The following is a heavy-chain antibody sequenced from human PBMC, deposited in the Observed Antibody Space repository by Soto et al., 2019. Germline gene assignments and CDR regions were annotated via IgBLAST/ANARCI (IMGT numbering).Heavy chain of an antibody. CDR3: GRVVGYCSGGSCYSSSHFDY. CDR2: IYHSGST. CDR1: GGSISSYY. D-gene: IGHD2-15*01. V-gene: IGHV4-59*04. Sequence: SETLSLTCTVSGGSISSYYWSWIRQPPGKGLEWIGYIYHSGSTYYNPSLKSRVTISVDTSKNQFSLKLSSVTAADTAVYYCGRVVGYCSGGSCYSSSHFDYWGQGALVTVSS. J-gene: IGHJ4*02.